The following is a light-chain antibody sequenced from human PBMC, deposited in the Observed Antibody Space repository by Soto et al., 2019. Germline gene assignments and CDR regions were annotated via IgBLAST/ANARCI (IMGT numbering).Light chain of an antibody. CDR3: SSYAGSNNLYV. Sequence: QSVLTQPPSASGSPGQSVTICCTGTSADIGGYNYVSWYQQHPGKAPKVLIYEVNKRPSGVPDRFSGSKSGNTASLTVSGLQAEDEADYYCSSYAGSNNLYVFGTGTKLTVL. V-gene: IGLV2-8*01. J-gene: IGLJ1*01. CDR2: EVN. CDR1: SADIGGYNY.